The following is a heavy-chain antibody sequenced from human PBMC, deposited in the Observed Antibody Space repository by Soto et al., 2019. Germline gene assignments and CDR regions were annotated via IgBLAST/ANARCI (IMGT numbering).Heavy chain of an antibody. CDR2: INPNSGGT. Sequence: ASVKVSCKASGYTFTGYYIHWVRQAPGQGLEWMGWINPNSGGTNYAQKFQGWITMTRDTSISTAYMELSRLKSDDTAVYYCATSNGDRYHDLDVWGQGTTVTVSS. CDR1: GYTFTGYY. V-gene: IGHV1-2*04. CDR3: ATSNGDRYHDLDV. D-gene: IGHD3-10*01. J-gene: IGHJ6*02.